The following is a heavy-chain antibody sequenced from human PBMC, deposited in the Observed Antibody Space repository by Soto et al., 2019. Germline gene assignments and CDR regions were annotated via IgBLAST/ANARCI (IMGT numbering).Heavy chain of an antibody. J-gene: IGHJ6*02. D-gene: IGHD3-3*01. CDR2: INHSGST. V-gene: IGHV4-34*01. CDR3: ARAKVFGVVIIGDYYGMDV. CDR1: GGSFSGYY. Sequence: SETLSLTCAVYGGSFSGYYWSWIRQPPGKGLEWIGEINHSGSTNYNPSLKSRVTISVDTSKNQFSLKLSSVTAADTAVYYCARAKVFGVVIIGDYYGMDVWGQGTTVTVSS.